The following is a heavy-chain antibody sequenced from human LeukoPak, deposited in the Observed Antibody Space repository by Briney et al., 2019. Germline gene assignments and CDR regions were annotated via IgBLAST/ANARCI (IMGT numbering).Heavy chain of an antibody. CDR3: ASGGFYDFWSGYYTPFDY. J-gene: IGHJ4*02. Sequence: GRSLRLSCAASGFTFSACAMHWVRQAPGKGLGWVAVISYDGNNKYSADSVKGRFTISRDNSKNTLYLQMNSLRVEDTAMYYCASGGFYDFWSGYYTPFDYWGQGTLVTVSS. D-gene: IGHD3-3*01. CDR1: GFTFSACA. CDR2: ISYDGNNK. V-gene: IGHV3-30*01.